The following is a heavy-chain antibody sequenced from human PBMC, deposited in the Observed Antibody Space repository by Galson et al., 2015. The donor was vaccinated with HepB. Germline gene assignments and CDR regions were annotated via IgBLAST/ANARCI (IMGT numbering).Heavy chain of an antibody. CDR3: ATIALSEYNSAWPGDH. CDR2: ISYDGTNK. CDR1: GFIFSTYT. Sequence: SLRLSCATSGFIFSTYTMHWVRQAPGKGLEWVASISYDGTNKNYADSLRGRSTISRDNSKNTLYLQVDSLRAEDTAIYYCATIALSEYNSAWPGDHWGQGTRVSVSS. J-gene: IGHJ4*02. V-gene: IGHV3-30-3*01. D-gene: IGHD2/OR15-2a*01.